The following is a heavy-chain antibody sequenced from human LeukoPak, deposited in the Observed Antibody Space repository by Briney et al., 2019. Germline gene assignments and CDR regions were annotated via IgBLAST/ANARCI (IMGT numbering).Heavy chain of an antibody. CDR1: GDSVSSNSAG. J-gene: IGHJ5*02. D-gene: IGHD3-16*01. CDR2: TYYRSKWYN. Sequence: SQTLSLTCAISGDSVSSNSAGWSWIRQSPSRGFEWLGRTYYRSKWYNDYAISVKSRITINPDTSKNQFPLQLNSVTPEDTAVYYCARGGGAIATWGQGTLVTVSS. CDR3: ARGGGAIAT. V-gene: IGHV6-1*01.